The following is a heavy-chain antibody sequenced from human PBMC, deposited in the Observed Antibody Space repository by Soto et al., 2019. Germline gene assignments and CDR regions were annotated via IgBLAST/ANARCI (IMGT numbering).Heavy chain of an antibody. CDR3: ARDGMRPLDY. J-gene: IGHJ4*02. Sequence: GGSLRLSCAASGFIFSSYWMSWARQAPGKGLEWVANIKQDGSEKNYVDSVKGRFAISRDNGKNSLYLQMSSLRAEDTAVYYCARDGMRPLDYWGQGTLVTVSS. D-gene: IGHD1-1*01. CDR1: GFIFSSYW. V-gene: IGHV3-7*01. CDR2: IKQDGSEK.